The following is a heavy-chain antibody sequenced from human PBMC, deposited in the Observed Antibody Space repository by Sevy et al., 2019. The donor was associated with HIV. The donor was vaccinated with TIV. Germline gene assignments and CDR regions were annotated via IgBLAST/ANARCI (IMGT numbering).Heavy chain of an antibody. V-gene: IGHV3-21*06. CDR3: ARDRRELSYDSSGYSDAFDI. D-gene: IGHD3-22*01. Sequence: GGSLRLSCVVSGFNFRDYSVNWVRQAPGKGLEWVSSINNDGTYIFYGDSVKGRFTVSRDNAKNSLYLHMNSLRADDTAVYYCARDRRELSYDSSGYSDAFDIWGQGTLVTVSS. CDR2: INNDGTYI. J-gene: IGHJ3*02. CDR1: GFNFRDYS.